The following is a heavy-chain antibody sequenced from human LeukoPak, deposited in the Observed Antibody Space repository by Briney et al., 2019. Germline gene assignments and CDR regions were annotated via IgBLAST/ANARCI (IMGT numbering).Heavy chain of an antibody. V-gene: IGHV3-21*01. D-gene: IGHD4-11*01. CDR2: IGSSTTSHI. J-gene: IGHJ4*02. CDR1: GFTFSDYS. CDR3: ARDRSNSRDLDN. Sequence: GGSLRLSCAASGFTFSDYSMTWVRQAPGKGLEWLSCIGSSTTSHIYYADSVKGRFTISRDNAKNSLYLQMNGPRPEDTAVYYCARDRSNSRDLDNWGPGTLVTVSS.